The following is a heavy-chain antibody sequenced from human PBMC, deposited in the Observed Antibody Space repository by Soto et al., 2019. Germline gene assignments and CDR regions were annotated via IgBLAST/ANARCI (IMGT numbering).Heavy chain of an antibody. Sequence: GGSLRLSCAASGFTFSSYGMHWVRQAPGKGLEWVAVISYDGSNKYYADSVKGRFTISGDNSKNTLYLQMNSLRAEDTAVYYYAKDPPEIAVAGTDYWGQGTLVTVSS. CDR2: ISYDGSNK. CDR1: GFTFSSYG. CDR3: AKDPPEIAVAGTDY. V-gene: IGHV3-30*18. J-gene: IGHJ4*02. D-gene: IGHD6-19*01.